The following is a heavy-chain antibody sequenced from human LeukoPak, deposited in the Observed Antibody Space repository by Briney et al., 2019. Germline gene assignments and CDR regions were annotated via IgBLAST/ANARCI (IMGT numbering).Heavy chain of an antibody. CDR2: VYPGDSDI. V-gene: IGHV5-51*01. D-gene: IGHD6-19*01. CDR1: GYSFTSYW. CDR3: ARRRGGWYYFDY. Sequence: GESLKISCKGSGYSFTSYWIGWVRQMPGKGLEWMGLVYPGDSDIRYSPSFDGQVTISADRSIPTAYLQWSSLKASDTAIYYCARRRGGWYYFDYWGQGTLVTVSS. J-gene: IGHJ4*02.